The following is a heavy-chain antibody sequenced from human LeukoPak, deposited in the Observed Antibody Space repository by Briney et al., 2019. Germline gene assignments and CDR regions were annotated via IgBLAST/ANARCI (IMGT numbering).Heavy chain of an antibody. Sequence: GESLKISXQGSEYSFATYWIAWLRQMPGKGLEWMGIIYPSDSDTRYSPSFQGQVTISADKSIKTAYLQWSSLKASDTAMYYCARDRYSSSWYDYWGQGTLVTVSS. V-gene: IGHV5-51*01. CDR2: IYPSDSDT. CDR3: ARDRYSSSWYDY. CDR1: EYSFATYW. J-gene: IGHJ4*02. D-gene: IGHD6-13*01.